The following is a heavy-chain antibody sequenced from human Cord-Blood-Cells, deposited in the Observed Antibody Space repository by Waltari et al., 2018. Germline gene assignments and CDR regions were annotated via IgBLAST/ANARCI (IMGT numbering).Heavy chain of an antibody. CDR2: IKQDGSKK. Sequence: PASGFTFSSYWMSWVRQAPGKGLEWVANIKQDGSKKYYVDSVKGRFTISRDNAKNSLYLQMNSLRAEDTAVYYCARKTGKFDYWGQGTLVTVSS. D-gene: IGHD1-1*01. CDR1: GFTFSSYW. V-gene: IGHV3-7*01. CDR3: ARKTGKFDY. J-gene: IGHJ4*02.